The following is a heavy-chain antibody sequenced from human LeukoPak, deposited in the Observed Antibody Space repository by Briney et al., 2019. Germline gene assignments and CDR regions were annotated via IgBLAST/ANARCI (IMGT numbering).Heavy chain of an antibody. CDR3: AGSGSYYIWFHP. J-gene: IGHJ5*02. Sequence: GASVKVSCKASGGTFSSYSISWVRQAPGQGLEWMGYIIPIFGTAYYAQKFQGRVTITTDESTSTAYMELSSLRSDDTAVYYCAGSGSYYIWFHPWGQGTLVNVSS. V-gene: IGHV1-69*05. CDR2: IIPIFGTA. D-gene: IGHD1-26*01. CDR1: GGTFSSYS.